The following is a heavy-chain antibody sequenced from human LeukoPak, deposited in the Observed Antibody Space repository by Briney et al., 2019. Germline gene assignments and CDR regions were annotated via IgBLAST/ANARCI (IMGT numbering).Heavy chain of an antibody. CDR2: IGIYNGDT. CDR3: ARSYYYDSSAYSDY. CDR1: GYTFPSYG. V-gene: IGHV1-18*01. J-gene: IGHJ4*02. Sequence: ASVTVSFKCTGYTFPSYGFYWVRQARGQGLEWMGWIGIYNGDTNYEQRLQGRAAMTTDTSTSTAYMELSTLKSEDTAVYYCARSYYYDSSAYSDYCCQGTLVIVSS. D-gene: IGHD3-22*01.